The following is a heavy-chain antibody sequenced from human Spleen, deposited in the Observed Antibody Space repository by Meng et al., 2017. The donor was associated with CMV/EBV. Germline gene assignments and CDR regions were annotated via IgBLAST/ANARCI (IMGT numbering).Heavy chain of an antibody. D-gene: IGHD3-9*01. CDR1: GYTFTSYG. CDR3: AREIRGYYDILTGTSTYYYYYGMDV. J-gene: IGHJ6*02. V-gene: IGHV1-18*01. Sequence: ASVKVSCKASGYTFTSYGISWVRQAPGQGLEWMGWISAYNGNTNYAQKLQGRVTMTTDTSTSTAYMELSRLRSDDTAVYYCAREIRGYYDILTGTSTYYYYYGMDVWGQGTTVTVSS. CDR2: ISAYNGNT.